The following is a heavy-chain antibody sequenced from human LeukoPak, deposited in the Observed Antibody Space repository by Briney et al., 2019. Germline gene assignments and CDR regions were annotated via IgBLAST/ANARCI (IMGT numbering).Heavy chain of an antibody. V-gene: IGHV3-21*01. D-gene: IGHD2-15*01. CDR3: AREIVAATDYYYGMDV. CDR2: ISSSSSYI. Sequence: GGSLRLSCAASGFTFNSYWIHWVRQAPGKGLEWVSSISSSSSYIYYADSVKGRFTISRDNAKNSLCLQMNSLRAEDTAVYYCAREIVAATDYYYGMDVWGQGTTVTVSS. J-gene: IGHJ6*02. CDR1: GFTFNSYW.